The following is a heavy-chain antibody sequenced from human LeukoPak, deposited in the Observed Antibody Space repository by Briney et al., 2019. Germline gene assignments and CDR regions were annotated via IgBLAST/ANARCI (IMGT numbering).Heavy chain of an antibody. D-gene: IGHD3-22*01. CDR1: GGSISSGDYY. CDR2: MYYSGST. CDR3: ARGHYDRSGYYYVGNWFDP. Sequence: PSQTLSLTCTVSGGSISSGDYYWSWIRQPPGKGLEWIAYMYYSGSTYYNPSLKSRVTMSADTSKNQFSLKLSSVTAADTAVYYCARGHYDRSGYYYVGNWFDPWGQGTLVTVSS. V-gene: IGHV4-30-4*01. J-gene: IGHJ5*02.